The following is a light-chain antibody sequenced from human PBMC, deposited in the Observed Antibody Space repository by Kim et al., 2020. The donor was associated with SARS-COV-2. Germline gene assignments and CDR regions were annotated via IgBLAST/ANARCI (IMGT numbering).Light chain of an antibody. V-gene: IGKV3-20*01. Sequence: EIVLTQSPGTLSLSPGERATLSCRASQSVSNSYLAWYQQKPGQAPRLLIYGASSRATAIPERFSGSGSGTDFTLTISRLEPEDFAVYYCQQYGSSPRTFGQGTKVDIK. J-gene: IGKJ1*01. CDR1: QSVSNSY. CDR3: QQYGSSPRT. CDR2: GAS.